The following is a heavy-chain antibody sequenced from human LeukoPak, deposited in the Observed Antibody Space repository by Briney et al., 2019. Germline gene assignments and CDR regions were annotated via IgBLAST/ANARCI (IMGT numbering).Heavy chain of an antibody. CDR3: ARDIATLGYCSSTSCSPLDY. Sequence: GRSLRLSCAASGFTFSSYAMHWVRQAPGKGLEWVAVISYDGSNKYYADSVKGRFTISRDNSKNTLYLQMNSLRAEDTAVYYCARDIATLGYCSSTSCSPLDYWGQGTLVTVSS. CDR2: ISYDGSNK. J-gene: IGHJ4*02. V-gene: IGHV3-30-3*01. CDR1: GFTFSSYA. D-gene: IGHD2-2*01.